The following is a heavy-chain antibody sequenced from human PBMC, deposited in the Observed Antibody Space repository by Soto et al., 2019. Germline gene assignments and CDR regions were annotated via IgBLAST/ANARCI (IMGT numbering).Heavy chain of an antibody. D-gene: IGHD6-6*01. CDR3: AREGSIAARPSRAYYYYYGMDV. V-gene: IGHV3-30-3*01. CDR1: GFTFSSYA. CDR2: ISYDGSNK. J-gene: IGHJ6*02. Sequence: PGGSLRLSCAASGFTFSSYAMHWVRQAPGKGLEWVAVISYDGSNKYYADSVKGRFTISRDNSKNTLYLQMNSLRAEDTAVYYCAREGSIAARPSRAYYYYYGMDVWGQGTTVTVS.